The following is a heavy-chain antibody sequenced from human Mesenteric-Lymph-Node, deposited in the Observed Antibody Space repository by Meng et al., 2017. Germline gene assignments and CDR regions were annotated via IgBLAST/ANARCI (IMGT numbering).Heavy chain of an antibody. Sequence: SGPTLVKPTETLTLTCTVSGFSLSTAGTGVSWIRQPPGKALEWLAHIFSNDEKSYSTSLKSRLTISKDTSKRQVVLTMTNMYPLDTTTYYCARIHLYNYDSSGSYYAFDYWGQGTLVTVSS. J-gene: IGHJ4*02. V-gene: IGHV2-26*01. CDR2: IFSNDEK. CDR1: GFSLSTAGTG. D-gene: IGHD3-22*01. CDR3: ARIHLYNYDSSGSYYAFDY.